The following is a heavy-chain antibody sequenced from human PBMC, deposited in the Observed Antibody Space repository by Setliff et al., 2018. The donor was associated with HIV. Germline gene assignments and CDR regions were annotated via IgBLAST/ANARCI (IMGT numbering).Heavy chain of an antibody. CDR3: ARENYDILTGYYDY. CDR2: ISYDGSKK. Sequence: PGGSLRLSCAASGFIFSSYAMDWVRQAPGKGLEWVAGISYDGSKKYYADSVKGRFTISRDNSKNTLYLQMNSLRAEDTAVYYCARENYDILTGYYDYWGQGALVTVSS. V-gene: IGHV3-30*04. D-gene: IGHD3-9*01. CDR1: GFIFSSYA. J-gene: IGHJ4*02.